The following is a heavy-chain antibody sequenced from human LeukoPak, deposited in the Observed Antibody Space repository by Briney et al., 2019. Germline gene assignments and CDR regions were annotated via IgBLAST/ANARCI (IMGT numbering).Heavy chain of an antibody. CDR3: ATYDILTGYYFDY. Sequence: GRSLRLSCAASGFTFSSYGMHWVRQAPGKGLEWVAVISYDGSNKYYADSVKGRFTISRDNSKNTLYLEMNSLRAEDTAVYYCATYDILTGYYFDYWGQGTLVTVSS. D-gene: IGHD3-9*01. CDR1: GFTFSSYG. V-gene: IGHV3-30*03. CDR2: ISYDGSNK. J-gene: IGHJ4*02.